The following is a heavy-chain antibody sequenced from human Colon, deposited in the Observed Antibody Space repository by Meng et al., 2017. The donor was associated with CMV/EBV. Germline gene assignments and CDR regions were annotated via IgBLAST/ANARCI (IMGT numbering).Heavy chain of an antibody. CDR1: ADSFTGYH. D-gene: IGHD7-27*01. V-gene: IGHV4-34*01. Sequence: QVQLQQWGAEVLKPSETLSLTHTVSADSFTGYHWTWIRQPPGKGPEWIGEINYRGSIHYNPSLESRVTISLDMSTNQLSLKLNSVTAADTAVYYCVRGNWVSDFWGQGTVVTVSS. J-gene: IGHJ4*02. CDR2: INYRGSI. CDR3: VRGNWVSDF.